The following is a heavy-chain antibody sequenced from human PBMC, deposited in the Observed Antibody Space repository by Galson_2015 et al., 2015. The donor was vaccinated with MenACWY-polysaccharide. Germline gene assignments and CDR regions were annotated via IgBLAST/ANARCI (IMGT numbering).Heavy chain of an antibody. D-gene: IGHD7-27*01. V-gene: IGHV4-39*01. CDR2: GST. Sequence: GSTYYNPSLKTRVTMSVDTSKNQFSLKLSSVTAADATVYYCARHQSRGTGDLDHWGQGTPVTVSS. CDR3: ARHQSRGTGDLDH. J-gene: IGHJ4*02.